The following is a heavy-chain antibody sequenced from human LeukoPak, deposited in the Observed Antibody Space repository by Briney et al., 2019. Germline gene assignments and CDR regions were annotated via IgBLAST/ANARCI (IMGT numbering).Heavy chain of an antibody. D-gene: IGHD3-22*01. J-gene: IGHJ4*02. V-gene: IGHV1-2*02. CDR2: INPNSGGT. CDR1: GYTFTGYY. Sequence: ASVKVSCKASGYTFTGYYMHWVRQAPGQGLEWMGWINPNSGGTNYAQKFQGRVTMTRDTSISTAYMELSSLRSEDTAVYYCARAPRGSGYDSSGYYYFDYWGQGTLVTVSS. CDR3: ARAPRGSGYDSSGYYYFDY.